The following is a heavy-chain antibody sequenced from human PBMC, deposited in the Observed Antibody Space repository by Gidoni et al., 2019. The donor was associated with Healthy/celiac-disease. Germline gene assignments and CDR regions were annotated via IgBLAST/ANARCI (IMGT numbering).Heavy chain of an antibody. Sequence: EVQLVESGGGLVQPGGSLRLSCAASGFTVSSTYMSWVRQAPGKGLEWVSVIYSVGSTYYADSVKGRFTISRDNSKNTLYLQMNSPRAEDTAVYYCAREGVSYYYDSSGYIDYWGQGTLVTVSS. CDR2: IYSVGST. D-gene: IGHD3-22*01. CDR3: AREGVSYYYDSSGYIDY. CDR1: GFTVSSTY. J-gene: IGHJ4*02. V-gene: IGHV3-66*01.